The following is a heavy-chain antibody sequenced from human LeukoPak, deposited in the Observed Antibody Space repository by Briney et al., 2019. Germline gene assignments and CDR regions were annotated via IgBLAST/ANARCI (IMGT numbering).Heavy chain of an antibody. CDR1: GFTFSNYY. CDR2: ITSSGDNI. J-gene: IGHJ4*02. Sequence: GGSLRLSCAASGFTFSNYYMRWIRQAPGKGLEWISYITSSGDNIYYADSVKGRFTISRDNAKNSLYLQMNSLRAEDTAVYYCARYCSGGSCYGVWGQGTLVTVSS. D-gene: IGHD2-15*01. CDR3: ARYCSGGSCYGV. V-gene: IGHV3-11*04.